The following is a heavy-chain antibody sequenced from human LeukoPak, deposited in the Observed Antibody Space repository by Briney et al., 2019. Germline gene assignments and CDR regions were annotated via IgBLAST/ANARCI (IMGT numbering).Heavy chain of an antibody. Sequence: GGSLRLSCAASGFTVGSHYMSWVRQAPGKGLEWVSVIYSGGDAFYADSVKGRFTHSRDNSKNTLYLQMNSLRAEDTAVYYCAREAPGVAVAGTIGWYFDLWGRGTLVTVSS. CDR2: IYSGGDA. CDR1: GFTVGSHY. CDR3: AREAPGVAVAGTIGWYFDL. V-gene: IGHV3-53*01. J-gene: IGHJ2*01. D-gene: IGHD6-19*01.